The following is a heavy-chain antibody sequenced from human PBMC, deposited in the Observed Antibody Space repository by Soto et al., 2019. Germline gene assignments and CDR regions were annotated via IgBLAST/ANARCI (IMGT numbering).Heavy chain of an antibody. CDR3: ARRTDGTGAYIDY. V-gene: IGHV5-51*01. J-gene: IGHJ4*02. CDR2: ICPGYSNI. CDR1: GYIFTDHC. Sequence: GESLKISCKGSGYIFTDHCIVWVRQMAGKGLEWVGIICPGYSNIIYSPSVQGQVTISADMSISTAYLQWSSLKASDTAMYYCARRTDGTGAYIDYWGQGTLVTVSS.